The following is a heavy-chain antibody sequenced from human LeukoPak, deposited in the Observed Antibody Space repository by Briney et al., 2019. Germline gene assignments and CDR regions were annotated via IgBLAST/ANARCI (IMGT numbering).Heavy chain of an antibody. D-gene: IGHD6-19*01. J-gene: IGHJ4*02. V-gene: IGHV1-2*02. CDR2: INTHSGGT. CDR3: ARSRISVPVDY. CDR1: GYTFTDYY. Sequence: GASVKVSCKASGYTFTDYYMHWVLQAPGQGLEWMGWINTHSGGTSYAQKFQGRVTMTRDTSISTGYMELNRLRSDDTAVYYCARSRISVPVDYWGQGTLVIVSS.